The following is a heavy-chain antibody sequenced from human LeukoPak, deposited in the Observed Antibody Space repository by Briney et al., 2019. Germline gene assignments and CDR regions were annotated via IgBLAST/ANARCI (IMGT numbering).Heavy chain of an antibody. Sequence: TGGSLRLSCAASGFTFSSYAMSWVRRAPGKGLEWVSAISGSGGSTYYADSVKGRFTISRDNSKNTLYLQMNSLRAEDTAVYYCAKVVGGSGWWVDYWGQGTLVTVSS. D-gene: IGHD6-19*01. CDR2: ISGSGGST. CDR3: AKVVGGSGWWVDY. CDR1: GFTFSSYA. V-gene: IGHV3-23*01. J-gene: IGHJ4*02.